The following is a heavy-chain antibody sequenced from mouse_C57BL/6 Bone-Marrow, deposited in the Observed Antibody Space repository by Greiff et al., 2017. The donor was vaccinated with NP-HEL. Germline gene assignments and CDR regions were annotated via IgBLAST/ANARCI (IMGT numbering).Heavy chain of an antibody. V-gene: IGHV1-55*01. CDR2: IDPGSGST. CDR3: AGTARRNYFDG. CDR1: GYTFTSYW. Sequence: VQLQQPGAELVKPGASVKMSCKASGYTFTSYWIPWVKQRPGQGLEWIGDIDPGSGSTNYNEKFKSKATLTVDTSSSTAYMQLSSLTSDDSAVFDCAGTARRNYFDGWGRGTTLAVSS. J-gene: IGHJ2*01. D-gene: IGHD3-1*01.